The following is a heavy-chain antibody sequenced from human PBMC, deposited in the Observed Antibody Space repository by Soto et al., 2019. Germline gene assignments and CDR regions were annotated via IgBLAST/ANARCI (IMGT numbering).Heavy chain of an antibody. CDR2: IYYSGST. V-gene: IGHV4-59*08. CDR1: GGSISSYY. D-gene: IGHD2-8*01. Sequence: QVQLQESGPGLVKPSETLSLTCTVSGGSISSYYWSWIRQPPGKGLEWIGYIYYSGSTNYNPSLKSRVTISVDTSKNQCSLKLSSVTAADTAVYYCARLVQNYYYYYMDVWGKGTTVTVSS. J-gene: IGHJ6*03. CDR3: ARLVQNYYYYYMDV.